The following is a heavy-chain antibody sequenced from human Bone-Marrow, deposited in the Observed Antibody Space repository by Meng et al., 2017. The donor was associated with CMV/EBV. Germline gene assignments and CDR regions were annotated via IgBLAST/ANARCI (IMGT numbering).Heavy chain of an antibody. CDR2: IFAAGNT. CDR1: GFTVSSDY. D-gene: IGHD1-26*01. Sequence: GGSLRLSCAGPGFTVSSDYMSWVRQTPGKGLEWVSIIFAAGNTYYADSVKGRFTISRDNSKNTLFLQMNSLRADDTAIYYCAKDGVHTTDYWGQGVLVTVSS. V-gene: IGHV3-66*01. CDR3: AKDGVHTTDY. J-gene: IGHJ4*02.